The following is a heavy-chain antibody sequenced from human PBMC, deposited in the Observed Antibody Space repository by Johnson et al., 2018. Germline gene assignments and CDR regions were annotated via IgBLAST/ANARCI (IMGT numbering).Heavy chain of an antibody. CDR1: GYTLTELS. CDR3: ATGRLFIAVAGTKYFQH. CDR2: FDPEDGET. V-gene: IGHV1-24*01. Sequence: AQLLETGAEVQKPGASVKVSCKVSGYTLTELSMHWVRQAPGKGLEWMGGFDPEDGETIYAQTFQGRVTMTEDTSTDTAYMELSNLRSEDTAVYYCATGRLFIAVAGTKYFQHWGQGTLVTVSS. J-gene: IGHJ1*01. D-gene: IGHD6-19*01.